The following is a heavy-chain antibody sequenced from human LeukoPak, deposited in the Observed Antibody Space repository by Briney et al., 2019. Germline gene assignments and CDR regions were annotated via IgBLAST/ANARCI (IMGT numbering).Heavy chain of an antibody. CDR2: IYYSGST. Sequence: SETLSLTCTVSGGSISSSSYYWGWIRQPPGKGLEWIGYIYYSGSTYYNPSLKSRVTISVDTSKNQFSLKLSSVTAADTAVYYCAVTYGDYPFDYWGQGTLVTVS. D-gene: IGHD4-17*01. CDR3: AVTYGDYPFDY. CDR1: GGSISSSSYY. V-gene: IGHV4-30-4*08. J-gene: IGHJ4*02.